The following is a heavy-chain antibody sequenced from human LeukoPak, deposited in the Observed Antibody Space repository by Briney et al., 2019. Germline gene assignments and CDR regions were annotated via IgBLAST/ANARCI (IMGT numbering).Heavy chain of an antibody. D-gene: IGHD2-8*01. CDR1: GGSISSGGYY. Sequence: PSETLSLTCTVSGGSISSGGYYWSWIRQHPGKGLEWIGYIYYSGSTYYNPSLKSRVTISVDTSKNQFSLKLSSVTAADTAVYYCARVGTTGVRGSVDYWGQGTLVTVSS. CDR2: IYYSGST. CDR3: ARVGTTGVRGSVDY. J-gene: IGHJ4*02. V-gene: IGHV4-31*03.